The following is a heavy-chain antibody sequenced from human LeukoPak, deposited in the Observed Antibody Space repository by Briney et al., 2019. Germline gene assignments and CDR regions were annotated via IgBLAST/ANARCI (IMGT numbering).Heavy chain of an antibody. V-gene: IGHV1-8*03. Sequence: ASVKVSCKASGYPFTSYDINRVRQATGQGLGWMGWMNPNSGNTGYAQKFQGRVTITRNTSISTAYMELSSLRSEDTAVYYCARGKSEGRYYDFWSGYLGPYYYYYMDVWGKGTTVTVSS. CDR2: MNPNSGNT. CDR1: GYPFTSYD. J-gene: IGHJ6*03. D-gene: IGHD3-3*01. CDR3: ARGKSEGRYYDFWSGYLGPYYYYYMDV.